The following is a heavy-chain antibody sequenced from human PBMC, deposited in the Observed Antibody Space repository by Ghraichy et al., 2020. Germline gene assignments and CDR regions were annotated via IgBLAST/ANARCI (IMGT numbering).Heavy chain of an antibody. Sequence: ASVKVSCKASGYTFTSYGISWVRQAPGQGLEWMGWISAYNGNTNYAQKLQGRVTMTTDTSTSTAYMELRSLRSDDTAVYYCARDHSGYSSSWSWFDPWGQGTLVTVSS. CDR2: ISAYNGNT. CDR3: ARDHSGYSSSWSWFDP. V-gene: IGHV1-18*04. CDR1: GYTFTSYG. J-gene: IGHJ5*02. D-gene: IGHD6-13*01.